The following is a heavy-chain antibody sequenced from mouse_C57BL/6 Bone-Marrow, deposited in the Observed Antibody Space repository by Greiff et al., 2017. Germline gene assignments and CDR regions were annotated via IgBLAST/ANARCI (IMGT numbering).Heavy chain of an antibody. CDR1: GYTFTDYY. D-gene: IGHD2-2*01. CDR3: ARVRLPYYFDY. V-gene: IGHV1-26*01. Sequence: EVQLQQSGPELVKPGASVKISCKASGYTFTDYYMNWVKQSHGKSLEWIGDINPNNGGTSYNQKFKGKATLTVDKSSSTAYMELRSLTSEDSAVYYCARVRLPYYFDYGGQGTTLTVSS. J-gene: IGHJ2*01. CDR2: INPNNGGT.